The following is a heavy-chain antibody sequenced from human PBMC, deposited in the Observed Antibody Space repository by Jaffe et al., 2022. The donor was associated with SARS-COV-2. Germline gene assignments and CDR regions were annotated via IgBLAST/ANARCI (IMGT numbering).Heavy chain of an antibody. D-gene: IGHD5-12*01. J-gene: IGHJ4*02. Sequence: QVQLQESGPGLLKPSETLSLTCTVSGGSISGYYWGWIRQSPGKGLEWIAYIYYTGSTNYNPSLRSRVTMSVDTSNNQFSLKLTSVTAADTAMYYCARHHMVATVAFDNWGQGTLVTVSS. CDR3: ARHHMVATVAFDN. CDR2: IYYTGST. CDR1: GGSISGYY. V-gene: IGHV4-59*01.